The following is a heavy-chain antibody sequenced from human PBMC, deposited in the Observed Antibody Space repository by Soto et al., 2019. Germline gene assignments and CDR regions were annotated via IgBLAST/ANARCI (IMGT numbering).Heavy chain of an antibody. V-gene: IGHV3-30-3*01. Sequence: TGGSLRLSCAASGFSFSISPMHWVRQAPGKGPEWVALISYDGTNKFYADSVKGRFTISRDNSKSTLYLQVDSLRPEDAAVYYCARAPSQGIQLWSTKWGQGTLVTVSS. D-gene: IGHD5-18*01. CDR3: ARAPSQGIQLWSTK. CDR1: GFSFSISP. CDR2: ISYDGTNK. J-gene: IGHJ4*02.